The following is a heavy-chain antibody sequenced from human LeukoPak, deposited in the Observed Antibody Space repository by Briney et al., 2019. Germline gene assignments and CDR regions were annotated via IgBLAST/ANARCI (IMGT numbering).Heavy chain of an antibody. V-gene: IGHV1-18*01. D-gene: IGHD2-2*01. CDR2: ISAYNGNT. CDR3: ARGYCSSTSCSLKYNWFDP. Sequence: GASVKVSCKASGYTFTSYGTSWVRQAPGQGLEWMGWISAYNGNTNYAQKLQGRVTMTTDTSTSTAYMELRSLRSDDTAVYYCARGYCSSTSCSLKYNWFDPWGQGTLVTVSS. J-gene: IGHJ5*02. CDR1: GYTFTSYG.